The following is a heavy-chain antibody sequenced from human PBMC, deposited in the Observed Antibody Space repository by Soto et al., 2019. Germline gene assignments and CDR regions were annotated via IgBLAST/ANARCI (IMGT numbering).Heavy chain of an antibody. CDR1: GFTFSSYS. CDR3: ARDPEPMVRDVKKMNYYYYGMDV. J-gene: IGHJ6*02. D-gene: IGHD3-10*01. Sequence: GGSLRLSCAASGFTFSSYSMNWVRQAPGKGLEWVSSISSSSSYIYYADSVKGRFTISRDNAKNSLYLQMNSLRAEDTAVYYCARDPEPMVRDVKKMNYYYYGMDVWGQGTTVTVSS. V-gene: IGHV3-21*01. CDR2: ISSSSSYI.